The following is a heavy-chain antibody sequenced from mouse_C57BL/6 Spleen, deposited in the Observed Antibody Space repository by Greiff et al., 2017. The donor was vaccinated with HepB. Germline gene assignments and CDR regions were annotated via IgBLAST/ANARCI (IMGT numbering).Heavy chain of an antibody. D-gene: IGHD1-1*01. J-gene: IGHJ2*01. Sequence: QVQLQQPGAELVRPGSSVKLSCKASGYTFTSYWMEWVKQRPGQGLEWIGNIYPSDSETHYNQKFKDKATLTVDKSSSTAYMQLSSLTSEDSAVYYCARSPFSTVVAVDYWGQGTTLTVSS. CDR1: GYTFTSYW. V-gene: IGHV1-61*01. CDR3: ARSPFSTVVAVDY. CDR2: IYPSDSET.